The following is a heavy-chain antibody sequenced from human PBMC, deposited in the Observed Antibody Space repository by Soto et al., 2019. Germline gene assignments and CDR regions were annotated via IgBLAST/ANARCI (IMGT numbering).Heavy chain of an antibody. CDR3: ARGSPGLRGVIPRPYYFDY. J-gene: IGHJ4*02. Sequence: PSETLSLTCAVYGGSFSGYYWSWIRQPPGKGLEWIGEINHSGSTNYNPSLKSRVTISVDTSKNQFSLKLSSVTAADTAVYYCARGSPGLRGVIPRPYYFDYWGQGTLVTVSS. CDR1: GGSFSGYY. CDR2: INHSGST. V-gene: IGHV4-34*01. D-gene: IGHD3-10*01.